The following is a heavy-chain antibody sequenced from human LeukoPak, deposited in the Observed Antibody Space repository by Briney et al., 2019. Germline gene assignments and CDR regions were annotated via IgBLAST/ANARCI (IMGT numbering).Heavy chain of an antibody. CDR1: GGSLRSYY. Sequence: SETLSLTCSVSGGSLRSYYWSWIRQPPGKGLEWIGSIYSDGTYYNPSRKSRIAMSVDTSKNQFSLSLRSVTATDTAVYYCARHYYAGSGTYRPFDYWGQGTLVTVAS. V-gene: IGHV4-59*04. D-gene: IGHD3-10*01. CDR2: IYSDGT. CDR3: ARHYYAGSGTYRPFDY. J-gene: IGHJ4*02.